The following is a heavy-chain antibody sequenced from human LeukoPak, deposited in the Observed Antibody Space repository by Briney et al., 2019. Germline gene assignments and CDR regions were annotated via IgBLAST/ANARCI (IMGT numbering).Heavy chain of an antibody. CDR3: ARDRRLHYYDSSGPLGYDYHSMDV. V-gene: IGHV3-7*01. Sequence: PGGSLRLSCVVSGLIFGDCWMSWVRQAPGKGPEWVANIKQDGSERYYVDSVKGRFTISRDNAKNSVYLQMNSLRADDTAVYYCARDRRLHYYDSSGPLGYDYHSMDVWGQGTTVTVSS. D-gene: IGHD3-22*01. J-gene: IGHJ6*02. CDR2: IKQDGSER. CDR1: GLIFGDCW.